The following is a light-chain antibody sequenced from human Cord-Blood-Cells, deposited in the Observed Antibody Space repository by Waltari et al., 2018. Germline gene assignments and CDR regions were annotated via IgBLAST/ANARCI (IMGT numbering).Light chain of an antibody. V-gene: IGLV2-11*01. CDR1: SSDVGGYNY. CDR2: EVS. Sequence: QSALTQPRSVSGSPGQSVTISCTGTSSDVGGYNYVSWYQQHPGKAPKLMIYEVSKRPSGVPDRFSDSKSGNTASLTISGLQAEDEADYYCCSYAGSYTYVFGTGTKVTVL. J-gene: IGLJ1*01. CDR3: CSYAGSYTYV.